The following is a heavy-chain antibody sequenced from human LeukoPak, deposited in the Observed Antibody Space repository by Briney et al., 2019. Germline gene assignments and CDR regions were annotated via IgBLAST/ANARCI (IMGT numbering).Heavy chain of an antibody. Sequence: GGSLRLSCAASGFTFSSYALYWVRQAPGKGLEWLAFISYDGGNKYYADSVKGRFTISRDNSKNTLYLQMNSLRTEDTAVHYCARDFYYDVLTGGPSDYWGQGTLVTVSS. V-gene: IGHV3-30-3*01. CDR2: ISYDGGNK. CDR3: ARDFYYDVLTGGPSDY. J-gene: IGHJ4*02. CDR1: GFTFSSYA. D-gene: IGHD3-9*01.